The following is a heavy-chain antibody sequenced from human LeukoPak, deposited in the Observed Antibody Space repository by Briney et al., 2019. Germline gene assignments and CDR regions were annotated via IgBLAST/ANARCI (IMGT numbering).Heavy chain of an antibody. Sequence: GGPLRLSCAASGFTFSSYWMHWVRQAPGKGLVWVSRINSDGSSTSYADSVKGRFTISRDNAKNTLYLQMNSLRAEDTAVYYCARDRYDYVWGSYRYDAFDIWGQGTMVTVSS. CDR2: INSDGSST. D-gene: IGHD3-16*02. CDR3: ARDRYDYVWGSYRYDAFDI. J-gene: IGHJ3*02. CDR1: GFTFSSYW. V-gene: IGHV3-74*01.